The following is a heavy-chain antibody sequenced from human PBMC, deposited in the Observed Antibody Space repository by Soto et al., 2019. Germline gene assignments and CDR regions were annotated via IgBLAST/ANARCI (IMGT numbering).Heavy chain of an antibody. D-gene: IGHD7-27*01. CDR1: GFSFSISP. V-gene: IGHV3-30-3*01. J-gene: IGHJ4*02. Sequence: HPGGSLRLSCAASGFSFSISPMHWVRQAAGKGPEWVALISYDGTNKFYADSVKGRFTISRDNSKSTLYLQVDSLRPEDAAVYYCARDPKTSGGQHWAFNYFDSWGQGTLVTVSS. CDR2: ISYDGTNK. CDR3: ARDPKTSGGQHWAFNYFDS.